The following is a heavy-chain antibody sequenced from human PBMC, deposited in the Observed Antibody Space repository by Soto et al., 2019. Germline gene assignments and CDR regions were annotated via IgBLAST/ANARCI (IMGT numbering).Heavy chain of an antibody. CDR1: GGSLGGYY. CDR2: VSHVDST. J-gene: IGHJ5*02. V-gene: IGHV4-34*01. D-gene: IGHD1-7*01. CDR3: ARAYLTGTTPPYNWFDR. Sequence: QVQLLQWGTGALKPSETLSLTCTVHGGSLGGYYWNWIRQSPGKALEWIGEVSHVDSTNYNPSLKGRATISLDTPKNQFSLKLTSMTAADTAGYYCARAYLTGTTPPYNWFDRWGQGNLVSVAS.